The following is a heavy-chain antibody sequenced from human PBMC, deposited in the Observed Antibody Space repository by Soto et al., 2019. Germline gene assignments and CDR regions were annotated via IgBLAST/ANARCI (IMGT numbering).Heavy chain of an antibody. V-gene: IGHV2-5*02. CDR1: GFSLSTNGVA. CDR2: IFWDDDA. Sequence: QITLRESGPALVKPTQTLTLTCTFSGFSLSTNGVAVGWIRQPPGKALEWLALIFWDDDARYSPSLKSRLTITKDTARNQVVRIMTNMDPVDTGTYYCTHTSGHSSTAADNWGQGTQVTVSS. D-gene: IGHD6-19*01. J-gene: IGHJ4*02. CDR3: THTSGHSSTAADN.